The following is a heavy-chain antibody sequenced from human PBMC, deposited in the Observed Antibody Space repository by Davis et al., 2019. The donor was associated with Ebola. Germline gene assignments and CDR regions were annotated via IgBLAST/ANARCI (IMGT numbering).Heavy chain of an antibody. CDR2: IYYSGST. J-gene: IGHJ3*02. CDR3: ARGRAFDI. V-gene: IGHV4-31*11. Sequence: SETLSLTCAVYGGSFSGYYWSWIRQHPGKGLEWIGYIYYSGSTYYNPSLKSRVTISVDTSKNQFSLKLSSVTAADTAVYYCARGRAFDIWGQGTMVTVSS. CDR1: GGSFSGYY.